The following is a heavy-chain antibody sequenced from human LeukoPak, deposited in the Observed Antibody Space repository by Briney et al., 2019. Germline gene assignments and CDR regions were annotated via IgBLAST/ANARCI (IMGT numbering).Heavy chain of an antibody. CDR1: VYTFTTYA. CDR3: ARGYSGVVPAAHPDF. J-gene: IGHJ4*02. CDR2: ISVGDGNT. D-gene: IGHD2-2*01. V-gene: IGHV1-3*01. Sequence: ASVKVSCKASVYTFTTYAIHWVRQAPGQGLQWMGWISVGDGNTNYSQKFQGRVTLTRDTSASTAYMELTSLISEDTAVYYCARGYSGVVPAAHPDFWGQGTPVTVSS.